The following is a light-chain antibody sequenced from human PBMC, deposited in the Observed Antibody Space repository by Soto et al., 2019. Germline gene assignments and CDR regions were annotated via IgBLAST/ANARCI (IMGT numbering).Light chain of an antibody. CDR3: QQSYVTPYS. Sequence: DIQMTQSPSSLSASVGDRVTITCRSTQSINNYLNWYQQTTGKAPKLLTYAATDLQRRVPSRFSGSGYGTDFALTIISLHPEDFATFYCQQSYVTPYSCGQGTKLEI. CDR1: QSINNY. V-gene: IGKV1-39*01. CDR2: AAT. J-gene: IGKJ2*03.